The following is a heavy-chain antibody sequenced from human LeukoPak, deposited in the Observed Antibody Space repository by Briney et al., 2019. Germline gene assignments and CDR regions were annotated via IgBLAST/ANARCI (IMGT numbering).Heavy chain of an antibody. CDR2: ISGSGGST. J-gene: IGHJ4*02. CDR3: ARGRSYDFWSGYKVAGDY. Sequence: GGSLRLSCAASGFTFSSYAMSWVRQAPGKGLEWVSAISGSGGSTYYADSVKSRFTISRDNSKNTLYLQMNSLRAEDTAVYYCARGRSYDFWSGYKVAGDYWGQGTLVTVSS. D-gene: IGHD3-3*01. V-gene: IGHV3-23*01. CDR1: GFTFSSYA.